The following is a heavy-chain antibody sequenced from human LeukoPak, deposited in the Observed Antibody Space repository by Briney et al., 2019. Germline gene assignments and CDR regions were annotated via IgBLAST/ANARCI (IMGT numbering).Heavy chain of an antibody. J-gene: IGHJ5*02. V-gene: IGHV3-48*03. CDR2: ISSTGTTI. Sequence: GGSLRLSCAASGFTFSNYEMNWVRQAPGKGLEWVSYISSTGTTIYYADSAKGRFTISRDNAKNSLFLQMNGLRAEDTAVYYCARSYYGSGINWFDPWGQGTLVTVSS. CDR3: ARSYYGSGINWFDP. D-gene: IGHD3-10*01. CDR1: GFTFSNYE.